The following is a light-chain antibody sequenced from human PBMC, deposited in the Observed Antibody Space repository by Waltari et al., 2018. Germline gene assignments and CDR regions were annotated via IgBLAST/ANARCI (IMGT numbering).Light chain of an antibody. Sequence: EIVLTQSPGTLSLSPGERATLSCRASQSVSRTVAWYQQKPGQAPRLLIYDASSRAAGIPDRFSGSGSGTDFSLTISRLEPEDFGVYYCQKYGTIPATFGQGTKVEI. CDR1: QSVSRTV. J-gene: IGKJ1*01. V-gene: IGKV3-20*01. CDR3: QKYGTIPAT. CDR2: DAS.